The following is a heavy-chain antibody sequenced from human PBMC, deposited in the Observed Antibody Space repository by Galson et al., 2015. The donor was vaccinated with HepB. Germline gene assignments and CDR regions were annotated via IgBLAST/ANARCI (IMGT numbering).Heavy chain of an antibody. Sequence: PALVKPTQTLTLTCTVSGFSLSNARMGVSWIRQPPGKALEWLAHIFSNDEKSYSTSLKSRLTISKDTSKSQVVLTMTNMDPVDTATYYCARIMRGYSYGWTVGWYFDLWGRGTLVTVSS. J-gene: IGHJ2*01. CDR3: ARIMRGYSYGWTVGWYFDL. CDR2: IFSNDEK. V-gene: IGHV2-26*01. CDR1: GFSLSNARMG. D-gene: IGHD5-18*01.